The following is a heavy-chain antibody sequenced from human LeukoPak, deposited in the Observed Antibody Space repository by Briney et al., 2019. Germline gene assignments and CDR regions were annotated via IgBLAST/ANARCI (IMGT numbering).Heavy chain of an antibody. CDR3: AAANSGPDI. CDR1: GFTFSSYW. CDR2: ISADGSYT. J-gene: IGHJ3*02. Sequence: GGSLRLSCAASGFTFSSYWMHWVRQAPGKGLVWVTRISADGSYTLYADSVKGRFTISRDNAKNTLYLQMNSLRAEDTAVYYCAAANSGPDIWGQGTTVTVSS. V-gene: IGHV3-74*01. D-gene: IGHD6-25*01.